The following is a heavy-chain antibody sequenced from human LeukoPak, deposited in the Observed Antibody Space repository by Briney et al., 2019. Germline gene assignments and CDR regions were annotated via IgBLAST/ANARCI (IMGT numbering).Heavy chain of an antibody. CDR2: ISAHNGNT. D-gene: IGHD3-22*01. J-gene: IGHJ4*02. V-gene: IGHV1-18*01. CDR3: AREYYDSSGYTTPLDY. Sequence: ASVKVSCKASGYTCTSYGISWVRQAPGQGLEWMGWISAHNGNTNYAQKLQGRVTMTTDTSTSTAYMELRSLRSDDTAVYYCAREYYDSSGYTTPLDYWGQGTLVTVSS. CDR1: GYTCTSYG.